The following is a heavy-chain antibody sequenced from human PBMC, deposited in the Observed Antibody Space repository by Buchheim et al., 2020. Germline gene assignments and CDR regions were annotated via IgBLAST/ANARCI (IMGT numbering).Heavy chain of an antibody. CDR3: ARSYCSSTSCYLGPRGFDP. D-gene: IGHD2-2*01. Sequence: QLQLQESGSGLVKPSQTLSLTCAVSGGSISSGGYSWSWIRQPPGKGLEWIGYIYHSGSTYYNPSLKSRVTISVDRSKNQFSLKLSSVTAADTAVYYCARSYCSSTSCYLGPRGFDPWGQGTL. V-gene: IGHV4-30-2*01. CDR2: IYHSGST. CDR1: GGSISSGGYS. J-gene: IGHJ5*02.